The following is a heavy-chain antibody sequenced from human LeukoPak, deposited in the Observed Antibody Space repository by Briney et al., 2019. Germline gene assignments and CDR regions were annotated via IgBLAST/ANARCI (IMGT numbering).Heavy chain of an antibody. CDR1: GFTFTDYY. Sequence: GGSLRLSCAASGFTFTDYYMTWIRQAPGKGLEWVSYISSGSNYINYADSVKGRFTISRDNAKNTLYLQMNSLRAEDTAVYYCAKDLAAYYDILTGYYDAGFDYWGQGTLVTVSS. V-gene: IGHV3-11*06. CDR2: ISSGSNYI. CDR3: AKDLAAYYDILTGYYDAGFDY. D-gene: IGHD3-9*01. J-gene: IGHJ4*02.